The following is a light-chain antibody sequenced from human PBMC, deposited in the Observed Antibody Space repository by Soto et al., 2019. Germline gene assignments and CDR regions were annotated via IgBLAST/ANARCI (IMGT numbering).Light chain of an antibody. V-gene: IGKV3D-7*01. CDR2: DAS. CDR1: QSVTGNY. Sequence: PGERATLSCRASQSVTGNYLAWYQQNPGQAPCLLIYDASTRATGIPARFSGSASGTGFTLTITSLQPEDSATYHCQQSYITPLTFGQGTRLEI. CDR3: QQSYITPLT. J-gene: IGKJ5*01.